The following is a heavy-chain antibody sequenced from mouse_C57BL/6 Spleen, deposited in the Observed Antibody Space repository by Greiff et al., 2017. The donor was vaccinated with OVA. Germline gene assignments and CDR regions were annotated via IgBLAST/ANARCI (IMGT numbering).Heavy chain of an antibody. Sequence: EVKLVESGGGLVKPGGSLKLSCAASGFTFSSYAMSWVRQTPEKRLEWVATISDGGSYTYYPDNVKGRFTISRDNAKNNLYLQMSHLKSEDTAMYYCARGGTEWYFDYWGQGTTLTVSS. D-gene: IGHD2-14*01. CDR3: ARGGTEWYFDY. J-gene: IGHJ2*01. V-gene: IGHV5-4*03. CDR2: ISDGGSYT. CDR1: GFTFSSYA.